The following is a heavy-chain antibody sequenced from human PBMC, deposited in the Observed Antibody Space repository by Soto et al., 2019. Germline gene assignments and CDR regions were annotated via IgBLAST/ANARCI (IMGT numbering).Heavy chain of an antibody. CDR2: ISGSGVST. J-gene: IGHJ5*02. CDR1: RDPVVLYV. D-gene: IGHD5-18*01. Sequence: LGRASSRDPVVLYVMNCVRPAPGKGLEWVSGISGSGVSTYYTDSVKGRFTISRDNSKNTLYLQMNSLRADDTARYYCAKDRSVDTRDGLDPGGQATMGTFDS. CDR3: AKDRSVDTRDGLDP. V-gene: IGHV3-23*01.